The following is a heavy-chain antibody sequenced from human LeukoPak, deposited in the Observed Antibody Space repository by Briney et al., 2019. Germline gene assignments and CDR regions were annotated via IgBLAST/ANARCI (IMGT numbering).Heavy chain of an antibody. D-gene: IGHD2-15*01. CDR3: ATNSVYCSGGSCYSDYFDY. CDR2: ISTSGSTI. Sequence: PGGSLRLSCAASGFTFSSYEMNWVRQAPGKGLEWVSYISTSGSTIYYADSVKGRFTISRDNAKNSLYLQMNSLRAEDTAVYYCATNSVYCSGGSCYSDYFDYWGQGTLVTVSS. CDR1: GFTFSSYE. V-gene: IGHV3-48*03. J-gene: IGHJ4*02.